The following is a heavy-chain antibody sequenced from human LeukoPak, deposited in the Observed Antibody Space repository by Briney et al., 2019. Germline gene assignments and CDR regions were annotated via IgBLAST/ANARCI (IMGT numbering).Heavy chain of an antibody. Sequence: GASVKVSCKASGYTFTSYGISWVRQAPGQGLEWMGWISAYNGNTNYAQKLQGRVTMTTDTSTSTAYMELRSLRSDDTAVYYCARDKHFLDYYGSGSYEFDYWGQGTLVTVSS. CDR2: ISAYNGNT. CDR3: ARDKHFLDYYGSGSYEFDY. V-gene: IGHV1-18*01. J-gene: IGHJ4*02. D-gene: IGHD3-10*01. CDR1: GYTFTSYG.